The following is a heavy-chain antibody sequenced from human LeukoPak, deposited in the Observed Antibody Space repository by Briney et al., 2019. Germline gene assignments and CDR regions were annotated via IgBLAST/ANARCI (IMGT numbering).Heavy chain of an antibody. CDR1: GFTFSSYE. V-gene: IGHV3-48*03. CDR3: ARGSGESGYSYANYYYYMDV. J-gene: IGHJ6*03. Sequence: GGSLRLSCAASGFTFSSYEMNWVRQAPGKGLEWVSYISSSSSTIYYADSVKGRFTISRDNAKNSLYLQMNSLRAEDTAVYYCARGSGESGYSYANYYYYMDVWGKGTTVTVSS. D-gene: IGHD5-18*01. CDR2: ISSSSSTI.